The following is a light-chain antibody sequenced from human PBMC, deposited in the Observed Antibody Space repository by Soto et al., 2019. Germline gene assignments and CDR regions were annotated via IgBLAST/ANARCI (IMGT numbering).Light chain of an antibody. CDR2: GNS. Sequence: QSVLTQPPSVNGAPGQRVTISCTGSSSNIGAGYDVHWYQQLPGTAPKLLIYGNSNRPSGVPDRFSGSKSGTSASLAITGLQAEDEADYYCQSYDSSLSGSVFGGGTKLTVL. CDR3: QSYDSSLSGSV. V-gene: IGLV1-40*01. J-gene: IGLJ3*02. CDR1: SSNIGAGYD.